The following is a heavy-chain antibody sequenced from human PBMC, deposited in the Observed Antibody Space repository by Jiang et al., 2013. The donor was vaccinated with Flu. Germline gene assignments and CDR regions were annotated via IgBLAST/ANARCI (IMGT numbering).Heavy chain of an antibody. V-gene: IGHV3-30*18. D-gene: IGHD2-15*01. CDR3: AKELQVAATFGDAFDI. Sequence: AASGFTFSSYGMHWVRQAPGKGLEWVAVISYDGSNKYYADSVKGRFTISRDNSKNTLYLQMNSLRAEDTAVYYCAKELQVAATFGDAFDIWGQGTMVTVSS. CDR2: ISYDGSNK. J-gene: IGHJ3*02. CDR1: GFTFSSYG.